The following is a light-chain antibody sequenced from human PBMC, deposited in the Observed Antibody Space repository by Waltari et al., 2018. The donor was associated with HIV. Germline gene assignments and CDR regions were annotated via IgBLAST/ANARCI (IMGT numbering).Light chain of an antibody. J-gene: IGKJ1*01. CDR3: QQSYSTPWT. V-gene: IGKV1-39*01. CDR2: AAS. CDR1: QGISSY. Sequence: DIQMTQSQASLSASVGDRVTITCRASQGISSYLNWYQQKPGKAPKLLIYAASSLQSGVPSRFSGSGSGTDFTLTISSLQPEDFATYYCQQSYSTPWTFGQGTKVEIK.